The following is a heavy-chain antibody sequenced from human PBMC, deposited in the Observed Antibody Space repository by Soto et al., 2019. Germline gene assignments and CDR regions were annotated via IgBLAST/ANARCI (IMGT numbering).Heavy chain of an antibody. CDR1: GFTFDGYA. V-gene: IGHV3-9*01. D-gene: IGHD6-13*01. CDR2: ITWNSDRV. Sequence: EVQLVESGGGLVQPGRSLRLSCTASGFTFDGYALHWVRQAPGKGLEWVSGITWNSDRVDYADSVEGRFTISRDNARNSLYLQMNSLRAEDTALYFCGKGLSIAAIDYWGQGTLVTVSS. CDR3: GKGLSIAAIDY. J-gene: IGHJ4*02.